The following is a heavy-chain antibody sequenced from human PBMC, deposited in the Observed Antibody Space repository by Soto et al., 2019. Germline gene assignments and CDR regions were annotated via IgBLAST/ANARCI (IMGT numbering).Heavy chain of an antibody. CDR3: AKDPSRGYSYAYGMGGFDY. J-gene: IGHJ4*02. D-gene: IGHD5-18*01. CDR2: LSGSGDNT. Sequence: GGSLRLSCVASGFTSSSYAMSWVRQSPGKGLEWVSTLSGSGDNTYYTHSVKGRLTISRDNSKNTLYLELNTLSAEDTAVYYCAKDPSRGYSYAYGMGGFDYWGQGSLVTVSS. CDR1: GFTSSSYA. V-gene: IGHV3-23*01.